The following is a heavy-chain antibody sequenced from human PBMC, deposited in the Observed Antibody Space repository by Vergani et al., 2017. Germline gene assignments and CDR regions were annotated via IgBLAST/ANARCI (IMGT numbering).Heavy chain of an antibody. V-gene: IGHV4-59*01. CDR3: GSESDFYGLGSRLLDL. CDR1: GGSMSGYY. J-gene: IGHJ5*02. Sequence: QVRLQESGPGLVKPSETLSLTCSVSGGSMSGYYWSWIRQPPGKELEWIGSMYHSGRTNYNPSLETRVTISGDTSKNQFSLKLNAVTAADTAVYYCGSESDFYGLGSRLLDLWGQGILVTVSS. CDR2: MYHSGRT. D-gene: IGHD3-10*01.